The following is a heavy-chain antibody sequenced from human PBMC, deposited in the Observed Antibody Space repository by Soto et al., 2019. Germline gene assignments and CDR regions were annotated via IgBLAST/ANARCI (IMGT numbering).Heavy chain of an antibody. J-gene: IGHJ4*02. CDR3: ASIPDSGYDMHFDY. CDR1: GGSFSGYY. V-gene: IGHV4-34*01. Sequence: PSETLSLTCAVYGGSFSGYYWSWIRQPPGKGLEWIGEINHSGGTNYNPSLKSRVTISVDTSKNQFSLRLSSVTAADTAVYYCASIPDSGYDMHFDYWGQGTPVTVSA. D-gene: IGHD5-12*01. CDR2: INHSGGT.